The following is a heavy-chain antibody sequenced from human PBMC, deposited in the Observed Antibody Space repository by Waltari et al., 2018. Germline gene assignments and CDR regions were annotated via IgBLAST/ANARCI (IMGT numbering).Heavy chain of an antibody. CDR3: EHRRYFKGISWYLNWFDP. D-gene: IGHD6-13*01. CDR1: GFSLSTSRVG. V-gene: IGHV2-5*02. Sequence: QITLKESGPTLVKPTQTLTLTCTFSGFSLSTSRVGVGWIRQPPGKALEWLALSFWDDEKRYSTSLKSRLTISKDTSKNQVVLTRSNMDPVDTATYECEHRRYFKGISWYLNWFDPWGQGTLVTVSS. J-gene: IGHJ5*02. CDR2: SFWDDEK.